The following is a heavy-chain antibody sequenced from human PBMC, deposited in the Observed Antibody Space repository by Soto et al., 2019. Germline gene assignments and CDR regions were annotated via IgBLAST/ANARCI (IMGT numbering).Heavy chain of an antibody. J-gene: IGHJ5*02. CDR2: INHSGST. V-gene: IGHV4-34*01. CDR1: GGSFSGYY. Sequence: TSETLSLTCAVYGGSFSGYYWSWIRQPPGKGLEWIGEINHSGSTNYNPSLKSRVTISVDTSKNQFSLQLNSVTPEDTAVYYCAREEGLIAARLWFDPWGQGTLVTVSS. CDR3: AREEGLIAARLWFDP. D-gene: IGHD6-6*01.